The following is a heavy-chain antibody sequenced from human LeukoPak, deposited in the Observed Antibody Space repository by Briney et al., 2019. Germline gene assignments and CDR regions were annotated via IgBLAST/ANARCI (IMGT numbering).Heavy chain of an antibody. V-gene: IGHV1-2*02. CDR2: INPNSGGT. D-gene: IGHD2-15*01. J-gene: IGHJ4*02. Sequence: GASVKVSCKASGYTFTGYYMHWVRQAPGQGLEWMGWINPNSGGTNYAQQFQGRVTMTRDTSITTAYMELSRLRSDGTAVYYCAPLGYCSGSTCHNGNWGQGTLVTVSS. CDR1: GYTFTGYY. CDR3: APLGYCSGSTCHNGN.